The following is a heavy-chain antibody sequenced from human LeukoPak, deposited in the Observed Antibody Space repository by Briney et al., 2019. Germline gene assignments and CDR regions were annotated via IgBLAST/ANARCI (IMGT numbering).Heavy chain of an antibody. Sequence: SETLSLTCTVTGGSISSGGYYWSWIRQHPGKGLEWIGYIYHSGSTYYNPSLESRVTVSVDTSTNQFSLKLSSVTAADTAVYYCARMAPLGYYYDSSGTGEIDYWGQGTLVTVSS. V-gene: IGHV4-31*03. CDR3: ARMAPLGYYYDSSGTGEIDY. J-gene: IGHJ4*02. D-gene: IGHD3-22*01. CDR2: IYHSGST. CDR1: GGSISSGGYY.